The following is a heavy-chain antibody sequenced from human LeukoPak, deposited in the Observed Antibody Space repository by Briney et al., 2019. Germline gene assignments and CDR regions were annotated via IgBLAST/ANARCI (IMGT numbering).Heavy chain of an antibody. CDR1: GGSISSYY. V-gene: IGHV4-59*01. CDR3: ARGIATRHDY. Sequence: SETLSPTCTVSGGSISSYYWSWIRQPPGKGLEWIGYIYYSGSTNYNPSLKSRVTISADTSKNQFSLKLSSVTAADTAVYYCARGIATRHDYWGQGTLVTVSS. J-gene: IGHJ4*02. D-gene: IGHD6-6*01. CDR2: IYYSGST.